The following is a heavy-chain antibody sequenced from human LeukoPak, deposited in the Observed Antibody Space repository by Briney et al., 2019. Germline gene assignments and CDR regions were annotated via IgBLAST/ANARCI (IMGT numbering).Heavy chain of an antibody. CDR1: GFTFSRHG. D-gene: IGHD3-3*01. J-gene: IGHJ4*02. Sequence: GGSLRLSCAPSGFTFSRHGMHWVRQAPGKGLEWVAIISNDGSGKYYAHSVEGRFTISRDNSKNTLYLQMDSLRAEDTAVYYCARDRAWSYFDYWGQGTLVTVSS. CDR3: ARDRAWSYFDY. CDR2: ISNDGSGK. V-gene: IGHV3-30*03.